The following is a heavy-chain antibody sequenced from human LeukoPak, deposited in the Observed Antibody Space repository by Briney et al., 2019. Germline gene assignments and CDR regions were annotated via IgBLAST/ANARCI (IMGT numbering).Heavy chain of an antibody. J-gene: IGHJ4*02. CDR2: ISYDGSNK. V-gene: IGHV3-30-3*01. CDR3: ARRGVGASWGVFDY. Sequence: PGGSLRLSCAASGFTFSSYAMHWVRQAPGKGLEWGAVISYDGSNKYYADSVKGRFTISRDKSKNTLYLPMNSLGAEDTAGYYCARRGVGASWGVFDYWGQGTLVTVSS. D-gene: IGHD3-10*01. CDR1: GFTFSSYA.